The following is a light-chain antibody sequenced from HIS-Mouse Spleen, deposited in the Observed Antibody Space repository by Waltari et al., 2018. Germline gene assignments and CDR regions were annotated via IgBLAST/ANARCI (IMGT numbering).Light chain of an antibody. Sequence: SYELTQPPSVSVSPGQTARITCSGDALPQKYAYWYQQKSGQAPVLVIYEDSKRPSGIPERFSGSSSGTMDTLTISGAQVEDEADYYCYSTDSSGNHRVFGGGTKLTVL. V-gene: IGLV3-10*01. CDR3: YSTDSSGNHRV. CDR2: EDS. J-gene: IGLJ2*01. CDR1: ALPQKY.